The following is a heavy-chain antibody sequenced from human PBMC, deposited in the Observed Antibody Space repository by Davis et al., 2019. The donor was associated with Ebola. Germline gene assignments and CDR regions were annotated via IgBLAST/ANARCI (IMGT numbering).Heavy chain of an antibody. CDR1: GFSLTTVGVG. Sequence: SGPTLVKPTQTLTLTCSFSGFSLTTVGVGVGWIRQPPGKALEWLAVTFWDDDKRYSPSLQSRLSITKDTSTDQVVLTLTNVDPVDTGTYFCAHRYNGSYFEHWGQGALVTVSS. V-gene: IGHV2-5*02. D-gene: IGHD1-26*01. CDR3: AHRYNGSYFEH. J-gene: IGHJ4*02. CDR2: TFWDDDK.